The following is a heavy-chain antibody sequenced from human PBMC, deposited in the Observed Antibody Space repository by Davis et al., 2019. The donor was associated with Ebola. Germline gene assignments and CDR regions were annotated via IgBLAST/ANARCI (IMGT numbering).Heavy chain of an antibody. CDR3: ARSTTYGDFYYYGMDV. CDR1: GYTFTSYA. D-gene: IGHD4-17*01. J-gene: IGHJ6*04. Sequence: AASVKVSCKASGYTFTSYAMHWVRQAPGQRLEWMGWINAGNGNTKYSQKFQGRVTITRDTSASTAYMELSSLRSEDMTVYYCARSTTYGDFYYYGMDVWGKGTTVTVSP. CDR2: INAGNGNT. V-gene: IGHV1-3*01.